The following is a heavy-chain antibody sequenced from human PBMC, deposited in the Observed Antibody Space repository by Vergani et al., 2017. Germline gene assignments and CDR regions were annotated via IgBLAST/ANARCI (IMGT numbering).Heavy chain of an antibody. D-gene: IGHD6-19*01. V-gene: IGHV1-2*02. J-gene: IGHJ4*02. CDR2: INPNSGST. Sequence: QVHLAQSGTEVKKPGSSVKVSCKVSGDIFNNYTVTWVRQAPGQGLEWMGWINPNSGSTNYAQKFQGRVTMTRDTSISTAYMELSRLRSDDTAVYYCARGQWLPTLSFDYWGQGTLVTVSS. CDR3: ARGQWLPTLSFDY. CDR1: GDIFNNYT.